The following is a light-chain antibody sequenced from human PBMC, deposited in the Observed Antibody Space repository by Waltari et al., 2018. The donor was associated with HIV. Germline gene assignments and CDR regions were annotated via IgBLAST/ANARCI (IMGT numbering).Light chain of an antibody. CDR3: QQYYSSPFT. CDR2: WAS. V-gene: IGKV4-1*01. J-gene: IGKJ4*01. CDR1: QSVLYRSNNKNH. Sequence: DSVKTQSPDSLALSLAERATTTYNPSQSVLYRSNNKNHLAWYQQKPGQPPKLLIYWASTREFGVPDRFSGSGSGTDFTLTISSLQAEDVAVYYCQQYYSSPFTFGGGTRVEIK.